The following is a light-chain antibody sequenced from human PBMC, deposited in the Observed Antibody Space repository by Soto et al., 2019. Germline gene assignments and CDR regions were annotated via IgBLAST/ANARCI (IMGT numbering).Light chain of an antibody. Sequence: DIVMTQSPDSLAVSLGERATINCKSSQSVLYSSNNKNYLAWYQQKPGQPPKLLIYWASTRESGVPDRCSGSGSGTDFTLTISSLQAEDVAVYYCHQYYSTPWTFGQGTKVEIK. V-gene: IGKV4-1*01. CDR3: HQYYSTPWT. CDR2: WAS. J-gene: IGKJ1*01. CDR1: QSVLYSSNNKNY.